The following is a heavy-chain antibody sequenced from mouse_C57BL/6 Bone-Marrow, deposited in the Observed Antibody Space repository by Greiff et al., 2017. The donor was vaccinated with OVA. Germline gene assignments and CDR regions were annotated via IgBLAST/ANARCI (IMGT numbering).Heavy chain of an antibody. CDR1: GYTFTTYP. CDR3: ARGFYDGYYDRAMDY. Sequence: VKLVESGAELVKPGASVKMSCKASGYTFTTYPIEWMKQNHGKSLEWIGNFHPYNDDTKYNEKFKGKATLTVEKSSSTVYLELSRLTSDDSAVYYCARGFYDGYYDRAMDYWGQGTSVTVSS. D-gene: IGHD2-3*01. J-gene: IGHJ4*01. CDR2: FHPYNDDT. V-gene: IGHV1-47*01.